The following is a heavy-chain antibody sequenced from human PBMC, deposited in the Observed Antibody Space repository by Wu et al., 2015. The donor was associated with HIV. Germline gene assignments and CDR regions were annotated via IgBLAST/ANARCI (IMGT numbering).Heavy chain of an antibody. V-gene: IGHV1-69-2*01. Sequence: VQLVQSGAELREPGSTVRVSCKLSGFMYTDYHIHWVQQAPGKGLDWMGLINPKNGDTIYAQKFQGRVTISADMSTQTTYMELSILRSEDTAVYYCATDSRDSWSGDICSRCGYGVDVWAKDHGHSLL. J-gene: IGHJ6*04. CDR2: INPKNGDT. CDR1: GFMYTDYH. D-gene: IGHD3-3*01. CDR3: ATDSRDSWSGDICSRCGYGVDV.